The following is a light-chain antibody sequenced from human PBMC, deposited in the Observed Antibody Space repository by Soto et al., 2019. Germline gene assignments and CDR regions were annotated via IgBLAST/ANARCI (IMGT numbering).Light chain of an antibody. CDR1: SSDVGAYIY. V-gene: IGLV2-14*01. CDR2: EVT. CDR3: CSYTSSRTYV. Sequence: QSALTQPASVSGSPGQSITISCTGTSSDVGAYIYVSWYQHHPGKAPKVMIYEVTNRPSGVSDRFSGSKSVNTASLTISGLQAQDEADYYCCSYTSSRTYVFGTGTKVTV. J-gene: IGLJ1*01.